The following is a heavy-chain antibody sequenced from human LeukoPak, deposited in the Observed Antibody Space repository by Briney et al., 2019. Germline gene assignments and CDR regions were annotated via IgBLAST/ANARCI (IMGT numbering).Heavy chain of an antibody. CDR2: ITTSDGNT. CDR3: AKDGGLWVSAHWGDS. Sequence: GGSLRLSCAASGFTVSSNYMSWVRQAPGKGLEWVSTITTSDGNTYYADSVKGRFTVSRDDSKNTLYLQMNSLRAEDTAVYYCAKDGGLWVSAHWGDSWGRGTLVTVSS. CDR1: GFTVSSNY. V-gene: IGHV3-23*01. J-gene: IGHJ4*02. D-gene: IGHD7-27*01.